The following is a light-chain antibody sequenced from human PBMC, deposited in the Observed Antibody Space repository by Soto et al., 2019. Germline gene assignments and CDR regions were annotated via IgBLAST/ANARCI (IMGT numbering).Light chain of an antibody. CDR1: QSTGNY. J-gene: IGKJ1*01. CDR3: QQYTSHST. V-gene: IGKV1-5*03. Sequence: DIQMTQSPSTLSASVGDRVTITCRASQSTGNYLAWYQQKPGKAPKLLIYQASSLENGVPPRFSGSGSGTDFSLTISSLQPDDFATYYCQQYTSHSTFGQGTKVDIK. CDR2: QAS.